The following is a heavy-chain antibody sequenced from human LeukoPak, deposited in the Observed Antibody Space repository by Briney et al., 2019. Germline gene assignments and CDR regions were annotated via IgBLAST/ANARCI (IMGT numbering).Heavy chain of an antibody. V-gene: IGHV4-38-2*02. CDR1: GYSISSGYY. J-gene: IGHJ4*02. Sequence: KTSETLSLTCTVSGYSISSGYYWGWIRQPPGKGLKWIGSIYHSGNSYYNPSLKSRVTISVDTSKNQFSLKLSSVTAADTAVYYCARDLRSDYNSWIDDWGQGTPVTVSS. CDR2: IYHSGNS. D-gene: IGHD3-22*01. CDR3: ARDLRSDYNSWIDD.